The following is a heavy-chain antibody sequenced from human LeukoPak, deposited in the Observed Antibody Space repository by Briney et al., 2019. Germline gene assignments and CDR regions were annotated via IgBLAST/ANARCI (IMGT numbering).Heavy chain of an antibody. V-gene: IGHV3-30*09. J-gene: IGHJ3*02. CDR2: ISYDGSNK. CDR1: GFTFNNYA. D-gene: IGHD5-18*01. Sequence: GRSLRLSCAGSGFTFNNYAMHWVRQAPGKGLEWVAVISYDGSNKDYADSVRGRFAISRDYSKNTLYLQMNSLRAEDTAVYYCAREASGYSYGLDAFDIWGQGTMVTVSS. CDR3: AREASGYSYGLDAFDI.